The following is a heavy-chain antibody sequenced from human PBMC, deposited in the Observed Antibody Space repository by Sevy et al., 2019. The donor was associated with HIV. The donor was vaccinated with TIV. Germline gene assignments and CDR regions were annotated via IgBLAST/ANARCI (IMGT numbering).Heavy chain of an antibody. CDR1: GFTFSQAW. CDR2: IKSRKDGATT. V-gene: IGHV3-15*01. D-gene: IGHD4-4*01. CDR3: ATDVENSSKGGVWYYGMDV. Sequence: GGSLRLSCAASGFTFSQAWMSWVRQAPGKGLEWVGRIKSRKDGATTDFAVPVKGRFTISRDDSKNRLYLQMNRLKTEDTAVYYGATDVENSSKGGVWYYGMDVWGQGTTVTVSS. J-gene: IGHJ6*02.